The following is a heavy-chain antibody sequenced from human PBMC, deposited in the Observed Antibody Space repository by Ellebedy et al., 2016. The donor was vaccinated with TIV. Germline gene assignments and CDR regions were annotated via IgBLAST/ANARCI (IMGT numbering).Heavy chain of an antibody. CDR1: GYSFTSYW. Sequence: ASVKVSCKGSGYSFTSYWIGWVRQMPGKGLEWMGIIYPGDSDTRYSPSFQGQVIISADKSISTAYLQWSSLKASDTAMYYCTRRTSSGYDYWGQGTLVTVSS. D-gene: IGHD6-19*01. CDR3: TRRTSSGYDY. J-gene: IGHJ4*02. V-gene: IGHV5-51*01. CDR2: IYPGDSDT.